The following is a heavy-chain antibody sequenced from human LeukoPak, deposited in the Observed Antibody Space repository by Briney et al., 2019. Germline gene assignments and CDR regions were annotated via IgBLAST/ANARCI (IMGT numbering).Heavy chain of an antibody. CDR2: IYSGGST. V-gene: IGHV3-66*01. CDR3: AGRITMIVVAADAFDI. D-gene: IGHD3-22*01. CDR1: GFTVSSNY. Sequence: GGSLRLSCAASGFTVSSNYMSWVRQAPGKGLEWVSVIYSGGSTYYADSVKGRFTISRDNSKNTLYLQMNSLRAEDTAVYYCAGRITMIVVAADAFDIWGQGTMVTVSS. J-gene: IGHJ3*02.